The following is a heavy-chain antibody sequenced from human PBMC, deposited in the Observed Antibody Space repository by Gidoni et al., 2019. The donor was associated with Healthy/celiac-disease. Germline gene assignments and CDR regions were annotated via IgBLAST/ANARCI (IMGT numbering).Heavy chain of an antibody. V-gene: IGHV1-2*02. D-gene: IGHD3-10*01. CDR3: ARGAWFGELRYNWFDP. Sequence: QVQLVQSGAEVKKPGASVKVPCKASGYTFTGYYMHWVRQAPGQGLEWMGWINPNSGGTNYAQKLQGRVTMTRYTSISTAYMELSRLRSDDTAVYYCARGAWFGELRYNWFDPWGQGTLVTVSS. J-gene: IGHJ5*02. CDR1: GYTFTGYY. CDR2: INPNSGGT.